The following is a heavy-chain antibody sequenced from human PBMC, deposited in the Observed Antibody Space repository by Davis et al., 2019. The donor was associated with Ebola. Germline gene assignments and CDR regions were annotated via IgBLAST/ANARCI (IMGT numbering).Heavy chain of an antibody. CDR1: GGSISSGGYY. J-gene: IGHJ3*02. V-gene: IGHV4-31*03. D-gene: IGHD3-10*01. CDR2: IYYSGST. CDR3: ARVRHYGSGSYLADAFDI. Sequence: MPSETLSLTCTVSGGSISSGGYYWSWIRQHPGKGLEWIGYIYYSGSTYYNPSLKSRVTISVDTSKNQFSLKLSSVTAADTAVYYCARVRHYGSGSYLADAFDIWGQGTMVTVSS.